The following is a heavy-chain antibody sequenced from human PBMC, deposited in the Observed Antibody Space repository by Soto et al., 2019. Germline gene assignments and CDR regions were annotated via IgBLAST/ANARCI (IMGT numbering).Heavy chain of an antibody. CDR3: ARLGGYYQAFNI. CDR1: GGSISSSSYY. D-gene: IGHD3-22*01. Sequence: PSETLSLTCTVSGGSISSSSYYWGWIRQPPGKGLEWIGSIYYSGSTYYNPSLKSRVTISVDTSKNQFSLKLSSVTAADTAVYYCARLGGYYQAFNIWGPGALVTV. J-gene: IGHJ4*01. V-gene: IGHV4-39*01. CDR2: IYYSGST.